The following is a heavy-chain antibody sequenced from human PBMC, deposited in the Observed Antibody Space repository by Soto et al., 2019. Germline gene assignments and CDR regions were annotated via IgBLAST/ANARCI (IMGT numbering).Heavy chain of an antibody. J-gene: IGHJ4*02. D-gene: IGHD3-10*01. V-gene: IGHV4-39*01. CDR2: IYYSGST. Sequence: QLQLQESGPGLMKPSETLSLTCTVSGGSISSSSYYWGWIRQPPGKGLEWIGNIYYSGSTYYNVSLKSRATISVDTSKNQFSLQLNSVTAADTAVYYCARRAPGVYFDCWGQGTLVTVSP. CDR1: GGSISSSSYY. CDR3: ARRAPGVYFDC.